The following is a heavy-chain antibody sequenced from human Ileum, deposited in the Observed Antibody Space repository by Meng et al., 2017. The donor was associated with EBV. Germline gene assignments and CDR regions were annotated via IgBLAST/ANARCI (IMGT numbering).Heavy chain of an antibody. J-gene: IGHJ4*02. V-gene: IGHV1-18*01. CDR3: ARAGNGGSYYFTY. CDR1: GYTFSNYG. D-gene: IGHD1-26*01. CDR2: ISAYNGNT. Sequence: QIQLWQYGAEVKKHGDTVKVSCKSSGYTFSNYGISWLRQAPGQGLEWMGWISAYNGNTNYAQNLQGRVTMTTDTSTGTAYMEVRSLRSDDTAVYYCARAGNGGSYYFTYWGQGTLVTVSS.